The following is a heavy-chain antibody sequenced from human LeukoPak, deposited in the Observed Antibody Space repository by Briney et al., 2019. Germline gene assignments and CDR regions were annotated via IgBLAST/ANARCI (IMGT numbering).Heavy chain of an antibody. J-gene: IGHJ4*02. Sequence: GGSLRLSCAAAGFTFRSYAMNWVRQGPGKGLEWVSTMSASDAGTYYADSVKGRFTISRDNAKNSLYLQMNSLRAEDTAVYYCARGGIAAAGNTNFDYWGQGTLVTVSS. D-gene: IGHD6-13*01. CDR2: MSASDAGT. CDR1: GFTFRSYA. CDR3: ARGGIAAAGNTNFDY. V-gene: IGHV3-23*01.